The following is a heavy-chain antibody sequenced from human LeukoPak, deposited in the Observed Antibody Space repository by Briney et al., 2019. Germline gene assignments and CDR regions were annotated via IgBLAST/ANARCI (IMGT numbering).Heavy chain of an antibody. Sequence: GGSLRLSCAASGFTFSDYYMSWIRQAPGKGLEWVSYISSSGSTIYYADSVKGRFTISRDNAKNSLYLQMNSLRAEDTAMYYCARIPSYYYGSGMPYYFDYWGQGTLVTVSS. J-gene: IGHJ4*02. CDR1: GFTFSDYY. CDR3: ARIPSYYYGSGMPYYFDY. V-gene: IGHV3-11*01. D-gene: IGHD3-10*01. CDR2: ISSSGSTI.